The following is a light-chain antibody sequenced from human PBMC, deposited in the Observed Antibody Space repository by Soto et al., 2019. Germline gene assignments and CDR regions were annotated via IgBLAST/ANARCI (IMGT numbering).Light chain of an antibody. J-gene: IGLJ1*01. Sequence: QSVLTQPASVSGSPGQSITISCTGTSSDVGGYNYVSWYQQHPGEAPKLMIYDVSDRPSGASNRFSASKSGNTASLTISGLQPVDDGDDFCCSYTSSSTTWVFGTGTKV. CDR3: CSYTSSSTTWV. CDR2: DVS. CDR1: SSDVGGYNY. V-gene: IGLV2-14*03.